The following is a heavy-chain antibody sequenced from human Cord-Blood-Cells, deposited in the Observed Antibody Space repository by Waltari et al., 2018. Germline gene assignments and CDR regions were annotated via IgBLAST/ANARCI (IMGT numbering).Heavy chain of an antibody. Sequence: QVQLQESGPGLVKPSETLSLTCTVSGGSISSYYWSWIRQPPGKGLEWIGYIYYSGSTNYTPALKSRVTISVDTSKNQFSLKLSSVTAADTAVYYCARWFRELFDYWGQGTLVTVSS. J-gene: IGHJ4*02. CDR1: GGSISSYY. CDR2: IYYSGST. V-gene: IGHV4-59*08. D-gene: IGHD3-10*01. CDR3: ARWFRELFDY.